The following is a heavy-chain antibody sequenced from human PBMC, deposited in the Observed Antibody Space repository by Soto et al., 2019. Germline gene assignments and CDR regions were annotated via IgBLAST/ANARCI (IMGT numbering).Heavy chain of an antibody. Sequence: ASVKVSCKASGYTFTSYAMHWVRQAPGQRLEWMGWINAGSGNTKYSQKFQGRVTITRDTSASTAYMELSSLRSEDTAVYYCARASILAGSSFDYWGQGTLVTVSS. CDR1: GYTFTSYA. CDR3: ARASILAGSSFDY. J-gene: IGHJ4*02. V-gene: IGHV1-3*01. CDR2: INAGSGNT. D-gene: IGHD3-9*01.